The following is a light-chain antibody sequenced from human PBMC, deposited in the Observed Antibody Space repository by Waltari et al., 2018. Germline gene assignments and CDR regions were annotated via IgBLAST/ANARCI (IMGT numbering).Light chain of an antibody. CDR2: KAS. CDR1: PSINSW. Sequence: DIQMTQSPSILSASVGGRVTITCRARPSINSWVAWYQQKPGKAPNLLIYKASSLDSGVPSRFSGSGSGTEFTLTISGLQPDDFATYYCQQYKSYPWTFGQGTKVESK. V-gene: IGKV1-5*03. J-gene: IGKJ1*01. CDR3: QQYKSYPWT.